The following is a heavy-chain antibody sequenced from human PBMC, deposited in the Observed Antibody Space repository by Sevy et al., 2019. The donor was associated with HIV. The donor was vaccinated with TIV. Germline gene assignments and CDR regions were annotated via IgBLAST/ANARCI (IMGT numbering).Heavy chain of an antibody. Sequence: RGSLRLSCAASGFTFSSYAMSWVRQAPGKGLEWVSAISGSGGSTYYADSVKGRFTISRDNSKNTLYLQMNSLRAEDTAVYYCAKEGECSSTSCYIDYWGQGTLVTVSS. CDR3: AKEGECSSTSCYIDY. V-gene: IGHV3-23*01. CDR2: ISGSGGST. D-gene: IGHD2-2*02. CDR1: GFTFSSYA. J-gene: IGHJ4*02.